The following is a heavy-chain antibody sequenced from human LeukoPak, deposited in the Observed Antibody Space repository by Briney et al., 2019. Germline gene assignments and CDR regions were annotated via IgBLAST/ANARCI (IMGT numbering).Heavy chain of an antibody. CDR1: GFTFSSYG. J-gene: IGHJ4*02. V-gene: IGHV3-21*01. D-gene: IGHD2-2*01. Sequence: GGSLRLSCAASGFTFSSYGMHWVRQAPGKGLEWVSSISSSSSYIYYADSVKGRFTISRDNAKNSLYLQMNSLRAEDTAVYYCARDMYCSSTSCSYYFDYWGQGTLVTVSS. CDR3: ARDMYCSSTSCSYYFDY. CDR2: ISSSSSYI.